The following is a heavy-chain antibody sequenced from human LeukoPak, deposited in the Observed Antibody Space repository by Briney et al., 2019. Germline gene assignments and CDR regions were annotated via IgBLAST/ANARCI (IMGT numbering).Heavy chain of an antibody. J-gene: IGHJ4*02. CDR2: IYSGGTT. CDR1: GFTVSSNY. Sequence: GGCLRLSCAAAGFTVSSNYMGWVRQAPGKGLEWVSVIYSGGTTDYPDSVKARFTISGANSKNTLYLQFDSLRAEDTAVYYCARGLRYGTGCYYFDYWGQGTLVTVSS. V-gene: IGHV3-66*01. CDR3: ARGLRYGTGCYYFDY. D-gene: IGHD6-19*01.